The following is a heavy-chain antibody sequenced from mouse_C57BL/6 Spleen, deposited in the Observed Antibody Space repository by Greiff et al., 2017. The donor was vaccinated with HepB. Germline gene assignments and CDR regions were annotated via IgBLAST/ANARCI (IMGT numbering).Heavy chain of an antibody. J-gene: IGHJ2*01. CDR1: GYTFTSYT. CDR3: ARSRTAQVYFDY. Sequence: QVQLKESGAELARPGASVKMSCKASGYTFTSYTMHWVKQRPGQGLEWIGYINPSSGYTKYNQKFKDKATLTADKSSSTAYMQLSSLTSEDSAVYYCARSRTAQVYFDYWGQGTTLTVSS. D-gene: IGHD3-2*02. V-gene: IGHV1-4*01. CDR2: INPSSGYT.